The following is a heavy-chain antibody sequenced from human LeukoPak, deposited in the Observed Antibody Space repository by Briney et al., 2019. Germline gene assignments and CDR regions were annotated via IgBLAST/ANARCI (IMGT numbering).Heavy chain of an antibody. CDR2: IYYSGST. D-gene: IGHD3-10*01. CDR1: GGSISSSSYY. Sequence: PAETLSLTCSVSGGSISSSSYYWGWIRQPPGKGLEWIGSIYYSGSTYYNPSLKSRVTISVDTSKNQFSLKLSSVTAADTAVYYCARQSTTMVRGVIGWYFDLWGRGTLVTVSS. CDR3: ARQSTTMVRGVIGWYFDL. J-gene: IGHJ2*01. V-gene: IGHV4-39*01.